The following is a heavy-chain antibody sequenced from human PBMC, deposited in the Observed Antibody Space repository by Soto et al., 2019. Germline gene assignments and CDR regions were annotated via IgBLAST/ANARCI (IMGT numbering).Heavy chain of an antibody. CDR1: GGFVSSGNYY. CDR2: MSHSGGT. D-gene: IGHD1-1*01. J-gene: IGHJ3*02. CDR3: ARVERGTATTVVDAFDI. Sequence: QEQLQQWGAGLLKPSETLSLTCAVYGGFVSSGNYYWSWIRQPPGKGLEWIGEMSHSGGTPFNPSLKSRATISVDTSKNQFSLKMSSVTAADTALYYCARVERGTATTVVDAFDIWGPGTMVTVSS. V-gene: IGHV4-34*01.